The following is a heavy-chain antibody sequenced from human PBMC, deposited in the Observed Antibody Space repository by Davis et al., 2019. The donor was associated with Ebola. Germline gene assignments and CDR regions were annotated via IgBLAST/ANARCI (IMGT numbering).Heavy chain of an antibody. CDR2: ISGSATST. J-gene: IGHJ4*02. Sequence: GESLKISCLGSGFTFSMFGMNWVRQAPGKGLEWVSYISGSATSTFYADSVKGRFTISRDNARDSLYLQMDSLRVEDTAIYYCARDAFSLSRYDTEDHWGQGTLVTVSS. CDR3: ARDAFSLSRYDTEDH. CDR1: GFTFSMFG. D-gene: IGHD3-9*01. V-gene: IGHV3-48*04.